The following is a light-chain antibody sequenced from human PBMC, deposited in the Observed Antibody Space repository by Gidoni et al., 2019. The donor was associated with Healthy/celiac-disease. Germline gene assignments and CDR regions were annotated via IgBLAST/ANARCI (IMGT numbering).Light chain of an antibody. CDR2: DAS. Sequence: EIVLTESPATMYLSPGERATLSCRASQSVSSNLAWYQQKPGQAPRLLIYDASNRATGIPARFSGSGSGTDFTLTISSLEPEAFAVYYCQQRSNWPPSITFGQGTRLEIK. CDR3: QQRSNWPPSIT. V-gene: IGKV3-11*01. J-gene: IGKJ5*01. CDR1: QSVSSN.